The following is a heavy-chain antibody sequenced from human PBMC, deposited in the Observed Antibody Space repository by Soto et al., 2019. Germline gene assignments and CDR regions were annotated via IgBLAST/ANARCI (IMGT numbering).Heavy chain of an antibody. J-gene: IGHJ6*02. CDR3: ARDTGPNGYNYYYFGMDV. CDR1: GFTFSNYA. V-gene: IGHV3-30-3*01. CDR2: ISYDGSDK. D-gene: IGHD5-18*01. Sequence: QVHLVESEGGVVQPGRSLRLSCAASGFTFSNYAMHWVRQAPGKGLEWVAVISYDGSDKYNANSVKGRFTISRDNSKNTLYLQMNSLRAEDTAVYYCARDTGPNGYNYYYFGMDVWGQGTTVTVSS.